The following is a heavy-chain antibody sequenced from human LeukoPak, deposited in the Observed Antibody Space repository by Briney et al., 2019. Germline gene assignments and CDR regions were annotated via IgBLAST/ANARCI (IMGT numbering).Heavy chain of an antibody. CDR1: GYTFTSYG. CDR3: ARVPIVVVPAATYGDPQPVDY. Sequence: ASVKVSCKASGYTFTSYGISWVRQAPAQGLEWMGWISAYNGNTNYAQKLQGRVTMTTDTSTSTAYMELRSLRSDDTAVYYCARVPIVVVPAATYGDPQPVDYWGQGTLVTVSS. V-gene: IGHV1-18*01. D-gene: IGHD2-2*01. J-gene: IGHJ4*02. CDR2: ISAYNGNT.